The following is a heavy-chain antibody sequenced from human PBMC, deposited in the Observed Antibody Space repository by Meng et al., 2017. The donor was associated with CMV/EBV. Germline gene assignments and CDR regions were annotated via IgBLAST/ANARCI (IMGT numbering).Heavy chain of an antibody. CDR2: ISAYNGNT. CDR3: ARGGYCSSTSCRDYYYYGMDV. D-gene: IGHD2-2*01. J-gene: IGHJ6*02. Sequence: ASVNVSCKASGYTFTSYGISWVRQAPGQGLEWMGWISAYNGNTNYAQKLQGRVTMTTDTSTSTAYMELRSLRSEDTAVYYCARGGYCSSTSCRDYYYYGMDVWGQGTTVTVSS. V-gene: IGHV1-18*01. CDR1: GYTFTSYG.